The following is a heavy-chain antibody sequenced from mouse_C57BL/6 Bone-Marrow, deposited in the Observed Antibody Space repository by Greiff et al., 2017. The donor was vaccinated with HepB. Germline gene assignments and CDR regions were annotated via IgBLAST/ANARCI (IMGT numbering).Heavy chain of an antibody. V-gene: IGHV1-80*01. CDR3: ARGGYGSSSTFDY. J-gene: IGHJ2*01. Sequence: VQLQQSGAELVKPGASVKISCKASGYAFSSYWMNWVEQRPGKGLEWIGQIYPGDGDTNYNGKFKGKATLTADKSSSTAYMQLSSLTSEDSAVYFCARGGYGSSSTFDYWGQGTTLTVSS. CDR1: GYAFSSYW. D-gene: IGHD1-1*01. CDR2: IYPGDGDT.